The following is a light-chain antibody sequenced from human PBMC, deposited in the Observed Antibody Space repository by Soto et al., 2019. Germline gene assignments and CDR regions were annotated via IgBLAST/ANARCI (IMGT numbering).Light chain of an antibody. CDR3: QHYNSYSEE. V-gene: IGKV1-5*03. CDR1: QTISSW. J-gene: IGKJ1*01. Sequence: DIQMTKSPSTLSGCVGYRCTITCRASQTISSWLAWYQQKPGKAPKLLIYKASTLKSGVPSRFSGSGSGTGFTLTISSLQPDDFATYYCQHYNSYSEEFGQGTKVDIK. CDR2: KAS.